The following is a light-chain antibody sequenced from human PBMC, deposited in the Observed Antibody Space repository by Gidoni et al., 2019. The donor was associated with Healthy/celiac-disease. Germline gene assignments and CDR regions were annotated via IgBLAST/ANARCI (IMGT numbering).Light chain of an antibody. J-gene: IGKJ4*01. CDR3: QQYYSTPT. V-gene: IGKV4-1*01. CDR1: QSVLYSSNHKNY. Sequence: DIVMTQSPDSLAVSLGERATINCKSSQSVLYSSNHKNYLAWYQQKPGQPPKLLIYWASTRESGVPDRFSGSGSVTDFTLTISSLQAEDVAVYYCQQYYSTPTFGGGTKVEIK. CDR2: WAS.